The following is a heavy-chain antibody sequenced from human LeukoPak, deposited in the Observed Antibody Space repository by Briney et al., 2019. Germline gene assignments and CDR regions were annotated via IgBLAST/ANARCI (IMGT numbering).Heavy chain of an antibody. V-gene: IGHV4-38-2*01. D-gene: IGHD1-26*01. CDR3: ATGWILGATLTY. J-gene: IGHJ4*01. CDR1: GYSISSGYY. CDR2: IFHSGNT. Sequence: PSETLSLTCAVSGYSISSGYYWGWIRQPPGKGLEWIGTIFHSGNTYYNPSLKSRVTISVDTSKNQFSLKLSSVTAADTAVYYCATGWILGATLTYWGHGTLVTVSS.